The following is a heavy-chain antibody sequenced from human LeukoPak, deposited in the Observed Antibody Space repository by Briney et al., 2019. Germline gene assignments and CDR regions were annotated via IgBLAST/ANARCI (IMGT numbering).Heavy chain of an antibody. Sequence: GGSLRLSCAVSGFTFSSYSMTWVRQAPGKGLEWVSRINSDGSSTNYADSVKGRFTISRDNAKNTLYLQMNSLRAEDTAMYYCARPGELFNYWGQGTLVTVSS. CDR1: GFTFSSYS. CDR3: ARPGELFNY. CDR2: INSDGSST. V-gene: IGHV3-74*01. D-gene: IGHD3-10*01. J-gene: IGHJ4*02.